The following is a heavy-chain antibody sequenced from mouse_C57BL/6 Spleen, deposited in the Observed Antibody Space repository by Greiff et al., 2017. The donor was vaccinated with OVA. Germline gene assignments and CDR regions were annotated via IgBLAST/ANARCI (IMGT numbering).Heavy chain of an antibody. CDR2: IYPGDGDT. J-gene: IGHJ2*01. CDR3: ARETYGSSYNY. D-gene: IGHD1-1*01. Sequence: VQGVESGPELVKPGASVKISCKASGYAFSSSWMNWVKQRPGKGLEWIGRIYPGDGDTNYNGKFKGKATLTADKSSSTAYMQLSSLTSEDSAVYFCARETYGSSYNYWGQGTTLTVSS. V-gene: IGHV1-82*01. CDR1: GYAFSSSW.